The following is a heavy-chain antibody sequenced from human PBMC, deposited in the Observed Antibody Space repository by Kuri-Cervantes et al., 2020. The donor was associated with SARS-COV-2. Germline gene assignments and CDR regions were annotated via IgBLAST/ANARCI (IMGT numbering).Heavy chain of an antibody. CDR1: GFTFSSYG. CDR2: IRYDGNIK. V-gene: IGHV3-30*02. CDR3: AKWGLGYCSGVSCYSQNATDY. Sequence: GESLKISCAASGFTFSSYGMHWVRQAPGKGLEWVAFIRYDGNIKYYSDSVKGRFTISRDNSKNTLYLQMNGLRHEDTAVYYCAKWGLGYCSGVSCYSQNATDYWGQGTLVTVSS. D-gene: IGHD2-15*01. J-gene: IGHJ4*02.